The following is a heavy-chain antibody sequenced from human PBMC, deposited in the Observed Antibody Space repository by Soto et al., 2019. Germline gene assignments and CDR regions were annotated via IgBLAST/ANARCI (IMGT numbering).Heavy chain of an antibody. D-gene: IGHD4-4*01. CDR1: GFGLINYG. CDR3: ARLGVTTSVYYYTMDV. V-gene: IGHV1-18*04. J-gene: IGHJ6*02. Sequence: ASVEVSCKXSGFGLINYGFTWVRQAPGQGLEWTGWISAYNGNTIYAQNLQGRLTMTRDTSTSTAYMELRSLRSDDTAVYYCARLGVTTSVYYYTMDVWGQGTTVTVSS. CDR2: ISAYNGNT.